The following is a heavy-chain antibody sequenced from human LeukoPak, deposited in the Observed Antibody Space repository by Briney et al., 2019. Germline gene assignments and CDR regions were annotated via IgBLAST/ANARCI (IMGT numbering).Heavy chain of an antibody. D-gene: IGHD3-3*01. CDR2: IGTAGDT. V-gene: IGHV3-13*01. Sequence: GGSLRLSRAASGFTVSSNYMSWVRQAPGKGLEWVSAIGTAGDTYYPGSVKGRFTISRENAKNSLCLQMNSLRAEDTAVYYCARGRYDFWSGQQYYFDYWGQGTLVTVSS. CDR1: GFTVSSNY. CDR3: ARGRYDFWSGQQYYFDY. J-gene: IGHJ4*02.